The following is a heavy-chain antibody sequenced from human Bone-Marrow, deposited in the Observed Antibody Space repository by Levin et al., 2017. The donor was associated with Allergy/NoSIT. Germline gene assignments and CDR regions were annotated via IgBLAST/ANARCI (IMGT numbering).Heavy chain of an antibody. V-gene: IGHV3-7*04. D-gene: IGHD6-19*01. Sequence: TGGSLRLSCAASGVAFSKEWRYGVRQAPGKGLEWVANIRQDGSEKYYVDSVKGRFTISRDNAKNSLYLQMNSLRAEDTAVYYCARDPFGIVVPYWGQGTLVTVSS. CDR1: GVAFSKEW. CDR2: IRQDGSEK. CDR3: ARDPFGIVVPY. J-gene: IGHJ4*02.